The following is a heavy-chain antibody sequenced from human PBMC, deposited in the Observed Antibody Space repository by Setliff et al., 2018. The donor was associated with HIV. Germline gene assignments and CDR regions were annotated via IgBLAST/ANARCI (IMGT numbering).Heavy chain of an antibody. D-gene: IGHD6-13*01. CDR2: IYTNGST. CDR3: ASRYSSLGHFQH. V-gene: IGHV4-61*09. CDR1: GYSISSGYY. Sequence: SETLSLTCTVSGYSISSGYYWGWIRQPAGKGLEWIGHIYTNGSTNYNPSLKSRVTISVDTSKKQFSLKLSSVTAADAAMYYCASRYSSLGHFQHWGQGTLVTVSS. J-gene: IGHJ1*01.